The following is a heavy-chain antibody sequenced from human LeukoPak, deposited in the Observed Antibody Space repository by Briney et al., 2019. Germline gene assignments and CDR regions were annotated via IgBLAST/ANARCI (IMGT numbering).Heavy chain of an antibody. J-gene: IGHJ4*02. Sequence: SETLSLTCTVSGGSISSSSYYWGWIRQPPGKGLEWIGSIYYSGSTYYNPSLKSRVTISVDTSKNQFSLKLSSVTAADTAVYYCARRSIAGATTYLDYWGQGTLVTVSS. CDR3: ARRSIAGATTYLDY. V-gene: IGHV4-39*01. CDR1: GGSISSSSYY. D-gene: IGHD1-26*01. CDR2: IYYSGST.